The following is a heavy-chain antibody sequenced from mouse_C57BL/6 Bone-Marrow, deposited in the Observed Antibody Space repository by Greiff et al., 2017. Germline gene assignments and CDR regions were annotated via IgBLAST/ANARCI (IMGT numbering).Heavy chain of an antibody. CDR2: ISNLAYSI. CDR3: ARTYYSNYVGWFAY. CDR1: GFTFSDYG. V-gene: IGHV5-15*01. Sequence: EVKLMESGGGLVQPGGSLKLSCAASGFTFSDYGMAWVRQAPRKGPEWVAFISNLAYSIYYADTVTGRFTISRENAKNTLYLEMSSLRSEDTAMYYCARTYYSNYVGWFAYWGQGTLVTVSA. D-gene: IGHD2-5*01. J-gene: IGHJ3*01.